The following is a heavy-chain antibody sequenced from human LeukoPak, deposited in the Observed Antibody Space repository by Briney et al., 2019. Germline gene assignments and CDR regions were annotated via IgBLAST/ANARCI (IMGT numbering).Heavy chain of an antibody. J-gene: IGHJ4*02. Sequence: SETLSLTCTVSGGSISSGGYYWSWIRQHPGKGLEWIGYIYYSGSTYYNPSLKSRVTISVDTSKNQFSLELSSVTAADTAVYYCARKEVVTEKVDYWGQGTLVTVSS. CDR2: IYYSGST. CDR1: GGSISSGGYY. D-gene: IGHD2-21*02. CDR3: ARKEVVTEKVDY. V-gene: IGHV4-31*03.